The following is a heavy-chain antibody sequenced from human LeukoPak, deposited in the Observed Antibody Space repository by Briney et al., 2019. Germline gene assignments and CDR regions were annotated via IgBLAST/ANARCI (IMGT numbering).Heavy chain of an antibody. D-gene: IGHD5-24*01. CDR2: INPSGGST. CDR1: RYTFTSYY. CDR3: ARDLGTGWLQLLPGFDY. Sequence: ASVKVSCNASRYTFTSYYMHWVRQAPGQGLEWMGIINPSGGSTSYAQKFQGRVTMTRDTSTSTVYMELSSLRSEDTAVYYCARDLGTGWLQLLPGFDYWGQGTLVTVSS. V-gene: IGHV1-46*01. J-gene: IGHJ4*02.